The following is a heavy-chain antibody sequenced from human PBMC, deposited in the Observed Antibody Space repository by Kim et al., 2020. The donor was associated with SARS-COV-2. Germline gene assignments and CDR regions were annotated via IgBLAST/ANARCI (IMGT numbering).Heavy chain of an antibody. D-gene: IGHD1-26*01. CDR3: AKGSRIVGAKKVPYYYYGMDV. J-gene: IGHJ6*02. V-gene: IGHV3-23*01. CDR1: GFTFSSYA. CDR2: ISGSGGST. Sequence: GGFLRLSCAASGFTFSSYAMSWVRQAPGKGLEWVSAISGSGGSTYYADSVKGRFTISRDNSKNTLYLQMNSLRAEDTAVYYCAKGSRIVGAKKVPYYYYGMDVWGQGTTVTVSS.